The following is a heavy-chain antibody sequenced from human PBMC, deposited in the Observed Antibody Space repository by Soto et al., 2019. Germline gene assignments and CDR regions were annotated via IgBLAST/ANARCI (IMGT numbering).Heavy chain of an antibody. Sequence: GGSLRLSCAASGFTFSSYAMHWVRQAPGKGLEWVAVISYDGSNKYYADSVKGRFTISRDNSKNTLYLQMNSLRAEDTAVYYCARDERGDDIAAVGTGAFDIWGQGTMVTVSS. CDR2: ISYDGSNK. V-gene: IGHV3-30*04. CDR3: ARDERGDDIAAVGTGAFDI. CDR1: GFTFSSYA. J-gene: IGHJ3*02. D-gene: IGHD6-13*01.